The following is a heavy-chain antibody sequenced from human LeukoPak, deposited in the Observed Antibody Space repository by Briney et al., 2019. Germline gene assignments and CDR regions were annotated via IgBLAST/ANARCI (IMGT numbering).Heavy chain of an antibody. CDR1: GGSFSGYY. CDR3: ARTEESGYSYRYFGYYYYMDV. CDR2: IYYSGST. Sequence: PSETLSLTCAVYGGSFSGYYWSWIRQPPGKGLEWIGYIYYSGSTNYNPSLKSRVTISVDTSKNQFSLKLSSVTAADTAVYYCARTEESGYSYRYFGYYYYMDVWGKGTTVTVSS. D-gene: IGHD5-18*01. J-gene: IGHJ6*03. V-gene: IGHV4-59*01.